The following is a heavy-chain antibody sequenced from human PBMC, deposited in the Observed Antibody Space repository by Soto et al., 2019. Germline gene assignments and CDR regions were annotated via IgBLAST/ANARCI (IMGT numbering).Heavy chain of an antibody. Sequence: SQTLSLTCAISGDSVSNNSVTWNWVRQSPSRGLEWLGRTYYRSKWHYDYAPSVRSRITIKPDTSKNHFSLQLNSVSPEDAAVYYCARTLRGRGVKYFDDWGQGTLVTVSS. J-gene: IGHJ4*02. CDR2: TYYRSKWHY. CDR1: GDSVSNNSVT. CDR3: ARTLRGRGVKYFDD. D-gene: IGHD3-10*01. V-gene: IGHV6-1*01.